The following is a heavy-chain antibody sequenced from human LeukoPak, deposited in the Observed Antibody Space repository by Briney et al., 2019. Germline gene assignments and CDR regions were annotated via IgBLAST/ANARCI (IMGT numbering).Heavy chain of an antibody. J-gene: IGHJ4*02. V-gene: IGHV1-18*01. Sequence: ASVTVSCKASGYTFTSYGISWVRQAPGRGLEWMGWISAYNGNTNYAQKLQGRVTMTTDTSTSTAYMQLRSLRSDDTAVYYCARDLRGITMIVVGDYYFDYWGQGTLVTVSS. D-gene: IGHD3-22*01. CDR1: GYTFTSYG. CDR2: ISAYNGNT. CDR3: ARDLRGITMIVVGDYYFDY.